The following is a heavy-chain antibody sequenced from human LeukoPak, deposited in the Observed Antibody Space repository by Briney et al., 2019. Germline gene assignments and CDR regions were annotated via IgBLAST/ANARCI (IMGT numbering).Heavy chain of an antibody. J-gene: IGHJ4*02. CDR2: IDPDGSET. CDR1: GFTFSRFA. D-gene: IGHD1-20*01. CDR3: ARIWYFGDNNWRYFDY. V-gene: IGHV3-7*01. Sequence: GGSLRLSCEASGFTFSRFAMSWVRQAPGKGLEWVANIDPDGSETQYVGSVKGRFTTSRDNAKNSLYLQMNSLRAEDTAIYYCARIWYFGDNNWRYFDYWGQGTLVTVSS.